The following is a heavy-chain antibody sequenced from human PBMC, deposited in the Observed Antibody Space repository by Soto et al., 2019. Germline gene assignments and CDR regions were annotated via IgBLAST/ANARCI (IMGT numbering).Heavy chain of an antibody. CDR2: IYYSGST. V-gene: IGHV4-30-4*01. D-gene: IGHD3-22*01. CDR1: GGSISSGDYY. CDR3: ASHTYYYDSTAPDY. Sequence: PSETLSLTCTVSGGSISSGDYYWSWIRQPPGKGLEWIGYIYYSGSTYYNPSLKSRVTISVDTSKNQFSLKLSSVTAADTAVYYCASHTYYYDSTAPDYWGQGTLVTVSS. J-gene: IGHJ4*02.